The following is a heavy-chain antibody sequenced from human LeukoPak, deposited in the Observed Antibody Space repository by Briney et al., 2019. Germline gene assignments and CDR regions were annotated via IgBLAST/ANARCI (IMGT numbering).Heavy chain of an antibody. V-gene: IGHV1-18*01. Sequence: ASVKVSCKASGYTFTSYGISWVRQAPGQGLEWMGWISAYNGNTNYAQKLQGRVTMTTDTSTSTAYMELRSLRSDDTAVYYCARAGINYYDSSGPNYYYYGMDVWGQGTTVTVSS. CDR1: GYTFTSYG. CDR2: ISAYNGNT. J-gene: IGHJ6*02. D-gene: IGHD3-22*01. CDR3: ARAGINYYDSSGPNYYYYGMDV.